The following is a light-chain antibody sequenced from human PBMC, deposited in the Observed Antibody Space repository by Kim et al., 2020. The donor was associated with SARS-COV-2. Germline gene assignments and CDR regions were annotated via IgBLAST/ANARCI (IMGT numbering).Light chain of an antibody. CDR2: EAS. Sequence: TLSLSQGDRATLACRAGQGVSNYLACYQQKPGQALRLLIYEASKRAAGIPARCSGSGSGTDFTLTISRLEPGDSAVYFCQQRGSVGQGTRLEIK. CDR1: QGVSNY. V-gene: IGKV3-11*01. CDR3: QQRGS. J-gene: IGKJ5*01.